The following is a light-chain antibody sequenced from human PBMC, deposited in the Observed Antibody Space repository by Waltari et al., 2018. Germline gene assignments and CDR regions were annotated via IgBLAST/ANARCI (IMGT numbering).Light chain of an antibody. J-gene: IGKJ1*01. V-gene: IGKV3-20*01. CDR2: DAS. Sequence: EIGLTQSQVTLFLSPGKRATPPCRASQKVSRYLAWYHQEPGQPPRLPIYDASTRATGIPDRFSGSGSGTDFTLTISRRESEDFAVYYCQKCRNLPATFGQWTKVEIE. CDR3: QKCRNLPAT. CDR1: QKVSRY.